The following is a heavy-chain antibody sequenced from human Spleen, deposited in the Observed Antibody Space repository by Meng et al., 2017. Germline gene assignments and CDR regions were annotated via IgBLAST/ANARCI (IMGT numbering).Heavy chain of an antibody. CDR1: GFTFSSYE. Sequence: GGSLRLSCAASGFTFSSYEMNWVRQAPGKGLEWVSYISSSGSTIYYADSVKGRFTISRDNAKNSLYLQMNSLRAEDTALYYCAKSDSSGYYSGGRDFDYWGQGTLVTVSS. V-gene: IGHV3-48*03. CDR2: ISSSGSTI. D-gene: IGHD3-22*01. CDR3: AKSDSSGYYSGGRDFDY. J-gene: IGHJ4*02.